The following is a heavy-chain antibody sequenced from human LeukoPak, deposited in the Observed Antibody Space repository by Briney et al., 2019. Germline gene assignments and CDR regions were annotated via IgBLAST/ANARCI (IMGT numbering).Heavy chain of an antibody. CDR2: IYTSGST. D-gene: IGHD3-10*01. CDR3: ARDYYGP. J-gene: IGHJ5*02. Sequence: ASETLSLTCTVSGGSISIYYWSWIRQPAGKGLEWIGRIYTSGSTNYNPSLKSRVTMSVDTSKIRFSVKLISVSAADTAVYYCARDYYGPWGQGTLVTVSS. V-gene: IGHV4-4*07. CDR1: GGSISIYY.